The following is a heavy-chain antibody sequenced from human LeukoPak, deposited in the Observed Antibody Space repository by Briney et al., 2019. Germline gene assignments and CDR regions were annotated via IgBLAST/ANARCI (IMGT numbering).Heavy chain of an antibody. CDR2: ISSSGSSI. D-gene: IGHD3-10*01. CDR3: ARDRYYGSGTYDY. Sequence: GGSLRLSCAASGFTFSSYEMNWVRQAPGKGLEWVSYISSSGSSIHYADSVKGRFTISRDNAKNSLYLQMNSLRAEDTAVYYCARDRYYGSGTYDYWGQGTLVTVSS. J-gene: IGHJ4*02. V-gene: IGHV3-48*03. CDR1: GFTFSSYE.